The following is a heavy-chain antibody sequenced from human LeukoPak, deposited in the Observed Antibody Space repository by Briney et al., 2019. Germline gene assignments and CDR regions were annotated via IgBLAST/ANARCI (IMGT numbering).Heavy chain of an antibody. CDR1: GFTFSDYY. J-gene: IGHJ3*02. CDR3: ARVKDGYKNDWQAFDI. CDR2: ISSSGSTI. D-gene: IGHD5-24*01. V-gene: IGHV3-11*01. Sequence: GGSLRLSCAASGFTFSDYYMSWIRQAPGKGLEWVSYISSSGSTIYYADSVKGRFTISRDNAKNSLYLRMNSLRAEDTAVYYCARVKDGYKNDWQAFDIWGQGTMVTVSS.